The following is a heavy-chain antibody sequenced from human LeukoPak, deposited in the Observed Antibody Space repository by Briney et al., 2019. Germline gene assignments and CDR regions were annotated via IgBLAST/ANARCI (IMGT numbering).Heavy chain of an antibody. D-gene: IGHD2-21*01. Sequence: SETLSLTCTVSGGSISSSSYYWGWIRPPPGKGLEWIGSIYYSGSTYYNPSLKSRVTISVDTSKNQFSLKLSSVTAADTAVYYCASPAYCGGDCYSHAFDIWGQGTMVTVSS. CDR1: GGSISSSSYY. V-gene: IGHV4-39*01. J-gene: IGHJ3*02. CDR3: ASPAYCGGDCYSHAFDI. CDR2: IYYSGST.